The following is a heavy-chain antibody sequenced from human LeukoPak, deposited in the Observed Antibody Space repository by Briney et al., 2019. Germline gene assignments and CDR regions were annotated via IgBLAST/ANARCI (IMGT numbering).Heavy chain of an antibody. CDR1: GFPFTKYW. CDR3: ARDLWAQQEGDGFDI. Sequence: PWGSLRLSCAASGFPFTKYWMSWVRQAPGKRLECVASINQDESVKRYVDSAKGRFTISRDNTQNSVYLEMNSLTAEDTALYYCARDLWAQQEGDGFDIWGQGTMVTVSS. V-gene: IGHV3-7*03. CDR2: INQDESVK. J-gene: IGHJ3*02. D-gene: IGHD6-13*01.